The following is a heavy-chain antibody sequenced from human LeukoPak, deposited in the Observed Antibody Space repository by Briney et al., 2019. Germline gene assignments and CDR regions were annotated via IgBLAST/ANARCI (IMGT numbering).Heavy chain of an antibody. Sequence: SETLSLTCTVSGGSIRGSYWSWIRQPPGKGLEWIGYIYYSGSTDYNTSLKSRVTISVDTSKNQFSLKLNSMTAADTAVYYCARTTTKYNTYDYWGQGTLVTVSS. D-gene: IGHD4-17*01. J-gene: IGHJ4*02. CDR1: GGSIRGSY. CDR3: ARTTTKYNTYDY. CDR2: IYYSGST. V-gene: IGHV4-59*01.